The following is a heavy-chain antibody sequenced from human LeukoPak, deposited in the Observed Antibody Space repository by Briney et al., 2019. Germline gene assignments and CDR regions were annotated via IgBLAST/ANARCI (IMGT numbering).Heavy chain of an antibody. Sequence: PSETLSLTCTVSGGSISSYYWSWTRQPPGKGLEWIGYIYYSGSTNYNPSLKSRVTISVDTSKNQFSLKLSSVTAADTAVYYCARSYSSSWDPRPSIFDYWGQGTLVTVSS. CDR2: IYYSGST. V-gene: IGHV4-59*01. J-gene: IGHJ4*02. CDR3: ARSYSSSWDPRPSIFDY. D-gene: IGHD6-13*01. CDR1: GGSISSYY.